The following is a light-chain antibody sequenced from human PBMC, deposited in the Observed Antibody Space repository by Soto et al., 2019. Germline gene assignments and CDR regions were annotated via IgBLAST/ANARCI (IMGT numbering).Light chain of an antibody. CDR1: QSVPSN. Sequence: EIVMTQSPATLSVSPGERATLSCRASQSVPSNLAWYQQKPGQAPRLLISGASTRATGIPARVSGSGSGTEFTLIISSLQSEDFAVYYCQQYHHWPWTFGQGTKVEI. V-gene: IGKV3-15*01. CDR2: GAS. CDR3: QQYHHWPWT. J-gene: IGKJ1*01.